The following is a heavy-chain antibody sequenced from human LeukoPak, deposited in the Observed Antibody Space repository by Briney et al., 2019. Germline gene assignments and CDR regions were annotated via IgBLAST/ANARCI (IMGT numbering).Heavy chain of an antibody. D-gene: IGHD2-21*01. CDR1: GFTFCSHG. J-gene: IGHJ6*03. CDR2: IWYDGSNQ. V-gene: IGHV3-33*01. CDR3: ARAGIVGLYYYYMDV. Sequence: GSSLRLSCAASGFTFCSHGMHWVRQAPGKGLEWVALIWYDGSNQYYADSVKGRFTISRDNSKNTLYLQMNSLRAEDTAVYYCARAGIVGLYYYYMDVWGKGTTVTVSS.